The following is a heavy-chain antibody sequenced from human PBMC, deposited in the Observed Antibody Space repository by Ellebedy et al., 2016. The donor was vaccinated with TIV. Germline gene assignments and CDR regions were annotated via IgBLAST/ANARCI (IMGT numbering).Heavy chain of an antibody. Sequence: GESLKISCTASGFTVTSNYMNWIRQAPGKGLEWVSVTYSGGTTYYADSVKGRFTMSRDNAKNSLYLKMNSLRDEDTAVYYCARGHGMDVWGQGTTVTVSS. V-gene: IGHV3-66*01. CDR1: GFTVTSNY. CDR3: ARGHGMDV. J-gene: IGHJ6*02. CDR2: TYSGGTT.